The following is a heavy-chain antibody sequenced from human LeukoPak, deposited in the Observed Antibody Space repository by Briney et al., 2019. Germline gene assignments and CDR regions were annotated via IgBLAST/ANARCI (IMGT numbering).Heavy chain of an antibody. Sequence: SVKVSCKASGGTFSSYAISWVRQAPGQGLEWMGGIIPIFGTANYAQKFQGRVTITADKSTSTAYMELSRLRSEDTAMYYCARDQGGKYPFHNWFDPWGQGTLVTVSS. V-gene: IGHV1-69*06. CDR2: IIPIFGTA. CDR1: GGTFSSYA. CDR3: ARDQGGKYPFHNWFDP. J-gene: IGHJ5*02. D-gene: IGHD2/OR15-2a*01.